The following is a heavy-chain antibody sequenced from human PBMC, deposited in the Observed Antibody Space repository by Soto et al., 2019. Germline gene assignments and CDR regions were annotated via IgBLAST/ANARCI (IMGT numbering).Heavy chain of an antibody. CDR1: GYTFTSYG. J-gene: IGHJ6*02. V-gene: IGHV1-18*04. CDR3: ARDPKYNWNYVDYYYGMDV. Sequence: ASVKVSCKASGYTFTSYGISWVRRAPGQGLEWMGWISAYNGNTNYAQKLQGRVTMTTDTSTSTAYMELRSLRSDDTAVYYCARDPKYNWNYVDYYYGMDVWGQGTTVTVSS. D-gene: IGHD1-7*01. CDR2: ISAYNGNT.